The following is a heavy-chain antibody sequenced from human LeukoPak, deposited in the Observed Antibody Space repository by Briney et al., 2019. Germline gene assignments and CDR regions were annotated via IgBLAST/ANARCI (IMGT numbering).Heavy chain of an antibody. J-gene: IGHJ4*02. CDR3: ATDTYYYDSSGFD. Sequence: ASVKVSCKVSGYTLTELSMHWVRQAPGKGLEWMGGFDPEDGETIYAQKFQGRVTMTEDTSTDTAYMELNSLRSEDTAVYYCATDTYYYDSSGFDWGQGTLVTVSS. CDR2: FDPEDGET. V-gene: IGHV1-24*01. CDR1: GYTLTELS. D-gene: IGHD3-22*01.